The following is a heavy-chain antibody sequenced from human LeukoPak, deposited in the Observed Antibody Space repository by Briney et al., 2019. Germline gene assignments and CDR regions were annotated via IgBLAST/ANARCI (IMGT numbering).Heavy chain of an antibody. D-gene: IGHD4-17*01. V-gene: IGHV3-23*01. CDR1: GFTFSSYA. J-gene: IGHJ4*02. Sequence: GGSLRLSCAASGFTFSSYAMSWVRQAPGKGLEWVSAISGSGGSTYYADSVEGRFTISRDNSKNTLYLQMNSLRAEDTAVYYCAKTQLRTVTTCLVLWGQGTLVTVSS. CDR2: ISGSGGST. CDR3: AKTQLRTVTTCLVL.